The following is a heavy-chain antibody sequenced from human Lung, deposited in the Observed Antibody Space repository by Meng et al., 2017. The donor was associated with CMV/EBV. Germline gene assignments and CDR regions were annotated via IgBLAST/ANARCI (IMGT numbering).Heavy chain of an antibody. J-gene: IGHJ4*02. D-gene: IGHD3-22*01. CDR1: GFTFSDYS. CDR3: ARNWGYNDGTSYYWGMFDY. Sequence: SXAASGFTFSDYSLNWVRQAPGKGLEWISYISFSGTTMYYADSVKGRFTISRDYAKNSLYLQMNSLRAEDTAVYYCARNWGYNDGTSYYWGMFDYWGQGXLVXVSS. CDR2: ISFSGTTM. V-gene: IGHV3-48*04.